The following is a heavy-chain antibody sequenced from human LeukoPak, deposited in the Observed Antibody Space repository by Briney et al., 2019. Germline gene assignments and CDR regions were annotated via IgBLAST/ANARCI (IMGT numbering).Heavy chain of an antibody. CDR1: GYTLTGYY. Sequence: GASVKVSCKASGYTLTGYYMHWVRQAPGQGLEWMGWISAYNGNTNYAQKLQGRVTMTTDTSTSTAYMELRSLRSDDTAVYYCARDTELAVSGTFALHPKFDYWGQGTLVTVSS. V-gene: IGHV1-18*04. D-gene: IGHD6-19*01. CDR3: ARDTELAVSGTFALHPKFDY. CDR2: ISAYNGNT. J-gene: IGHJ4*02.